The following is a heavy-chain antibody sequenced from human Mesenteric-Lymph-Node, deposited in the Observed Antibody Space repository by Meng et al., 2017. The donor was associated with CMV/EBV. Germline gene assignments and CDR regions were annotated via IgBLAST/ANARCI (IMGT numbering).Heavy chain of an antibody. V-gene: IGHV3-23*01. J-gene: IGHJ4*02. Sequence: GGSLRLSCAASRFTFSSYAMSWVCQAPGKGLEWVSVISGSGDSTYNADSVKGRFTISRDNARKSVFLQMNSLRVEDTAVYYCARSLCTRSSCSLDSWGQGTLVTVSS. CDR3: ARSLCTRSSCSLDS. CDR1: RFTFSSYA. D-gene: IGHD2-2*01. CDR2: ISGSGDST.